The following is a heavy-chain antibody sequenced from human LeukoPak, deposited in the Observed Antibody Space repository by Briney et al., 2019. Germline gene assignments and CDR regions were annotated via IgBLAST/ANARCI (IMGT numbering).Heavy chain of an antibody. V-gene: IGHV3-7*01. Sequence: TGGSLRLSCAASGFTFSSYWMSWVRQAPGKGLEWVANIKQDGSEKYYVDSVKGRFAISRDNAKNSLYLQMNSLRAEDTAVYYCAREIFGVVTYQGWFDPWGQGTLVTVSS. J-gene: IGHJ5*02. D-gene: IGHD3-3*01. CDR3: AREIFGVVTYQGWFDP. CDR2: IKQDGSEK. CDR1: GFTFSSYW.